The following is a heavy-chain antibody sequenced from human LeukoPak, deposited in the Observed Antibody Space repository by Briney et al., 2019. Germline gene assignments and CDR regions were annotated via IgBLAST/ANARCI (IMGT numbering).Heavy chain of an antibody. J-gene: IGHJ4*02. CDR3: ARDIDYGDYQTFDY. D-gene: IGHD4-17*01. V-gene: IGHV4-34*01. CDR1: GGSFSGYY. CDR2: INHSGST. Sequence: SETLSLTCAVYGGSFSGYYWSWIRQPPGKGLEWIGEINHSGSTNYNPSLKSRVIMSVDTSKNQFSLKLSSVTAADTAVYYCARDIDYGDYQTFDYWGQGTLVTVSS.